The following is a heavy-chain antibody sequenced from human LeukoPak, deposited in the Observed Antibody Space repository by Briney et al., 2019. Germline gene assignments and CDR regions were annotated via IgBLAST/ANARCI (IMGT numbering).Heavy chain of an antibody. Sequence: GRSLRLSCAASGFTFDDYAMHWVRQAPGKGLEWVSLISWGGGSAYYADSVKGRFTISRDNSNNSLYLQMNTLRPEDAALYYCAKLGATPYWGQGTLVTVSS. D-gene: IGHD1-26*01. J-gene: IGHJ4*02. CDR2: ISWGGGSA. CDR1: GFTFDDYA. CDR3: AKLGATPY. V-gene: IGHV3-43D*03.